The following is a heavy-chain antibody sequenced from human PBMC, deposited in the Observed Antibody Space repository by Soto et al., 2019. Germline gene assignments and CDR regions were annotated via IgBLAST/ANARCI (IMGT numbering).Heavy chain of an antibody. J-gene: IGHJ5*01. CDR3: ARDPSEGRVGNWFES. V-gene: IGHV3-21*06. CDR2: ISSSTSYV. CDR1: GFTFSRYG. D-gene: IGHD2-2*01. Sequence: EVQLVESGGGLVKPGGSLRLSCAASGFTFSRYGMNWLRQAPGKGLEWVASISSSTSYVYYADSVKGRFSNSRDNAKNILYLEMYAPRTEDTAVYYCARDPSEGRVGNWFESWGQGTLVTVSS.